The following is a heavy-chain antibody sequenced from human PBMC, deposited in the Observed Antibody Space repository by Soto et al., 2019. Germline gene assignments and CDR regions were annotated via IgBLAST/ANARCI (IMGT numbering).Heavy chain of an antibody. CDR3: ARDLAARMWYGMDV. D-gene: IGHD6-6*01. J-gene: IGHJ6*02. CDR1: GFTVSSNY. Sequence: GGSLRLSCAASGFTVSSNYMSWVCQAPRQGLGWVSVGYSGGCGYYADSVKGRFTISRDNSKNTLYLQMNSLRAEDTAVYYCARDLAARMWYGMDVWGQGTTVTVSS. CDR2: GYSGGCG. V-gene: IGHV3-53*01.